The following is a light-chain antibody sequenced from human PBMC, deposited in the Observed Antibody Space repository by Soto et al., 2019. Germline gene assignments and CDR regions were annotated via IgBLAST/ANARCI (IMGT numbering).Light chain of an antibody. CDR3: QSYDSGLSVVV. CDR2: EVS. V-gene: IGLV2-14*01. J-gene: IGLJ2*01. CDR1: NSDVGIYDF. Sequence: QSALTQPASVSGTPGQSITISCTGSNSDVGIYDFVSWYQHHPGRAPKLIVSEVSHRPSGVSNRFSGSKSGNTASLTISGLQSEDEADYYCQSYDSGLSVVVFGGGTKLTVL.